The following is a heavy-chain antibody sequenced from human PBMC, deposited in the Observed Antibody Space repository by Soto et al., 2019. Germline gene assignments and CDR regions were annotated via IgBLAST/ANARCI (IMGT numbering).Heavy chain of an antibody. CDR1: GFNFLTYS. CDR2: ISSSAVYV. V-gene: IGHV3-21*01. J-gene: IGHJ4*02. D-gene: IGHD3-22*01. Sequence: GGSLRLSCAASGFNFLTYSLSWVRQAPGKGLEWVASISSSAVYVDYADSMKGRFTISRDNAKNLLHLQMTSLRAEDTATYHCVRDGLDYYDTERLYFDNWGQGTLVTVSS. CDR3: VRDGLDYYDTERLYFDN.